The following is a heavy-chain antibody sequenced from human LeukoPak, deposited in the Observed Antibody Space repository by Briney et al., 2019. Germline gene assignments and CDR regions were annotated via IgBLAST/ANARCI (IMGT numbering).Heavy chain of an antibody. Sequence: ASVKVSCKTSGYTFTGYYMHWVRQATGQGLEWMGWMNPNSGNTGYAQKFQGRVTMTRNTSISTAYMELSSLRSEDTAVYYCARAGIVADDYWGQGTLVTVSS. J-gene: IGHJ4*02. V-gene: IGHV1-8*02. D-gene: IGHD1-26*01. CDR2: MNPNSGNT. CDR3: ARAGIVADDY. CDR1: GYTFTGYY.